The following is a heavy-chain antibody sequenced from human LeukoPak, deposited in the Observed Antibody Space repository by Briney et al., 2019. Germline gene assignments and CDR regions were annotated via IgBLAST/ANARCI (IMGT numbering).Heavy chain of an antibody. CDR1: GFTFSDYC. CDR2: ISSSGSTI. Sequence: GGSLRLSCAASGFTFSDYCMSWIRQAPGKGLEWVSYISSSGSTIYYADSVKGRFTISRDNAKNSLYLQMNSLRAEDTAVYYCARVPVLLWFGELLLWGQGTLVTVSS. J-gene: IGHJ4*02. CDR3: ARVPVLLWFGELLL. D-gene: IGHD3-10*01. V-gene: IGHV3-11*04.